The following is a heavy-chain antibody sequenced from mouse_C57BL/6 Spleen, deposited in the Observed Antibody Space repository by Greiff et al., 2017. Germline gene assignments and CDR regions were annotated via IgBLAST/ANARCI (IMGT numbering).Heavy chain of an antibody. Sequence: VQLQQPGPELVKPGASVKISCKASGYSFTGYYMHWVKQSSEKGLEWIGEINPSTGGTSYNQKFKGKATLTVDKSSSTAYMQLKSLTSEDSAVDYCARGSYGYDERDFDYWGQGTTLTVSS. V-gene: IGHV1-43*01. CDR1: GYSFTGYY. J-gene: IGHJ2*01. D-gene: IGHD2-2*01. CDR3: ARGSYGYDERDFDY. CDR2: INPSTGGT.